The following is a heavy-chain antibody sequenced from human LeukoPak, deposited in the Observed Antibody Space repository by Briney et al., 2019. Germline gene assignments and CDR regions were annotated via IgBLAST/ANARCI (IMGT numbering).Heavy chain of an antibody. D-gene: IGHD2-2*01. V-gene: IGHV3-30*02. CDR1: GFTFSSYG. CDR3: AKDGGYCSSTSCPEDNWFDP. Sequence: GGSLRLSCAASGFTFSSYGMHWVRQAPGMGLEWVAFIRYDGSNKYYADSVKGRFTISRDNSKNTLYLQMNSLRAEDTAVYYCAKDGGYCSSTSCPEDNWFDPWGQGTLVTVSS. J-gene: IGHJ5*02. CDR2: IRYDGSNK.